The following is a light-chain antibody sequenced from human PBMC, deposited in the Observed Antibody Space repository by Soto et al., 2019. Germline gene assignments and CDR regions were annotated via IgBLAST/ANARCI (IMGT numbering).Light chain of an antibody. Sequence: DIVMTQSPDSLAVSLGERATINCKSSQSVLHSSNNKNYLAWYQQKPGQPPKLLIYWASTRGSGVPDRFSGSGSGTDFTLTISSLQAEDVAVYYCQQYYSTPRTFGQGTKVDIK. CDR3: QQYYSTPRT. CDR2: WAS. V-gene: IGKV4-1*01. CDR1: QSVLHSSNNKNY. J-gene: IGKJ1*01.